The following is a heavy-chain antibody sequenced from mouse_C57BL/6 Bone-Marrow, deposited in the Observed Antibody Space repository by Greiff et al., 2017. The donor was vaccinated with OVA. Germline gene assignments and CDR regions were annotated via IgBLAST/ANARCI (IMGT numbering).Heavy chain of an antibody. CDR3: ARQGIYYGSSTERYFDV. CDR1: GYTFTSYW. Sequence: QVQLQQPGAELVKPGASVKLSCKASGYTFTSYWMHWVKQRPGQGLEWIGMIHPNSGSTNYNEKFKSKATLTVDKSSSTAYMQLSSLTSEDAAVYYCARQGIYYGSSTERYFDVWGTGTTVTVSS. D-gene: IGHD1-1*01. J-gene: IGHJ1*03. V-gene: IGHV1-64*01. CDR2: IHPNSGST.